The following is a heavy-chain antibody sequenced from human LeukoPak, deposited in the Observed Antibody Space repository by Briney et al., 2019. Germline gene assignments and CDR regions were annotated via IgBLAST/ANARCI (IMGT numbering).Heavy chain of an antibody. J-gene: IGHJ5*02. CDR1: GGSFSGDY. Sequence: SETLSLTCAVYGGSFSGDYWSWIRQPPGKGLEWIGEINHSGSTNYNPSLKSRVTISVDTSKSQFSLKLSSVTAADTAVYYCARSKVPATGNWFDPWGQGTLVTVSS. CDR2: INHSGST. D-gene: IGHD2-21*02. CDR3: ARSKVPATGNWFDP. V-gene: IGHV4-34*01.